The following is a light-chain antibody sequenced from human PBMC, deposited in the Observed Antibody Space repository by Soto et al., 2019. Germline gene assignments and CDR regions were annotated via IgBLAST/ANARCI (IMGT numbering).Light chain of an antibody. V-gene: IGKV3-11*01. CDR1: QSISTS. J-gene: IGKJ2*01. CDR2: DAS. CDR3: HQRRAWPYT. Sequence: DIVLTQSPATLSLSPGERATLSCRASQSISTSLAWYHHKPGQAPRLVIYDASKRASGVPARVGGSGSGTEFTLTIINLEAEDLGTYYCHQRRAWPYTFAPVT.